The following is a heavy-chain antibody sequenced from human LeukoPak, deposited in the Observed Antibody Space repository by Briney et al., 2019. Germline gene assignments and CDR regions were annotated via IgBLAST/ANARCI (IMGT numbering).Heavy chain of an antibody. D-gene: IGHD3-22*01. CDR2: IYYRVTS. CDR1: GDSINTYY. Sequence: SETLSLTCTVSGDSINTYYWSWIRQPPGKGLEWIGYIYYRVTSDYNPSLKSRVTMSVDMSTSQISLKLSSVTAADTAVYYCARNYYDSSAWAFDIWGQGTMVTVSS. V-gene: IGHV4-59*01. J-gene: IGHJ3*02. CDR3: ARNYYDSSAWAFDI.